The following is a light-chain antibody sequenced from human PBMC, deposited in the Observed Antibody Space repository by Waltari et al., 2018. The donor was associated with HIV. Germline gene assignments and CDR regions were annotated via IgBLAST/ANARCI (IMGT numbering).Light chain of an antibody. V-gene: IGLV4-69*02. Sequence: QLVLTQSPSASASLGASVKPTCTLSSGHTNYAIAWHQQHPEKGPRYLMTLKRDGRHSKGDGIPDRFSGSSSGAERYLIISSRQSEDEADYYCQTWGTGIQVFGGGTKVTVL. CDR3: QTWGTGIQV. CDR1: SGHTNYA. J-gene: IGLJ3*02. CDR2: LKRDGRH.